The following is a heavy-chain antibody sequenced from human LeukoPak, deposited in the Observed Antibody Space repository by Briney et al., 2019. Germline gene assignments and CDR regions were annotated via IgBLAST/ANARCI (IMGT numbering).Heavy chain of an antibody. D-gene: IGHD2-15*01. V-gene: IGHV1-2*02. CDR3: ASLVVVAASYYFDY. CDR1: GYTFTDYF. CDR2: INPNSGGT. Sequence: GASVKVSCKASGYTFTDYFIHWVRQAPGQGLEWMGWINPNSGGTDYAQKFQGRVTMTRDTSITTAYMELSRLRSDDTAVYYCASLVVVAASYYFDYWGQGTLVTVSS. J-gene: IGHJ4*02.